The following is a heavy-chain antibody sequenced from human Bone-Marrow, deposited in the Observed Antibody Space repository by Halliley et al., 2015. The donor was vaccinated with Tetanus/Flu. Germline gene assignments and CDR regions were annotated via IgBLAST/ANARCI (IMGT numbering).Heavy chain of an antibody. CDR2: ISSTSSYM. J-gene: IGHJ4*02. V-gene: IGHV3-21*01. CDR3: TRERDLYFDY. Sequence: GLEWVSSISSTSSYMYSADSVKGRFTISRDNAKNSLFLQMDSLRDEDTAVYYCTRERDLYFDYWGQGTLVTVPS.